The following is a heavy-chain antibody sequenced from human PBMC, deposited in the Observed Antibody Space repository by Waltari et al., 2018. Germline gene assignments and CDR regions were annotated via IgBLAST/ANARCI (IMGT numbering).Heavy chain of an antibody. CDR1: GDSVSNTGAA. Sequence: QVQLQQSGPGLVKPSQTLSLTCAISGDSVSNTGAAWNWIRQSPSRGLEWLARTYYRSRWYSDYAVSVKSRITLNPDTSKNQFSLQLNSATPDDTAVYYCARGRGIAVEFDYWGQGTLVTVSS. D-gene: IGHD6-19*01. J-gene: IGHJ4*02. CDR3: ARGRGIAVEFDY. CDR2: TYYRSRWYS. V-gene: IGHV6-1*01.